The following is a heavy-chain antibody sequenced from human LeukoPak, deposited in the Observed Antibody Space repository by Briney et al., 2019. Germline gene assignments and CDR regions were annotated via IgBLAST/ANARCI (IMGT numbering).Heavy chain of an antibody. CDR2: ISSSSSYI. CDR3: ARAESGSFYLDY. J-gene: IGHJ4*02. D-gene: IGHD3-10*01. V-gene: IGHV3-21*01. CDR1: GFTFSSYS. Sequence: PGGSLRLSYAASGFTFSSYSMNWVRQAPGKGLAGVSSISSSSSYIYYADSVKGRFTISRDNAKNSLYLQMNSLRAEDTAVYYCARAESGSFYLDYWGQGTLVTVSS.